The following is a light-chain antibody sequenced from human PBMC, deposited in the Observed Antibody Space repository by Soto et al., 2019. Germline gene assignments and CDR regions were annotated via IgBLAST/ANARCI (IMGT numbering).Light chain of an antibody. CDR2: KAS. CDR3: QQANSFPIT. CDR1: QTISSW. V-gene: IGKV1-5*03. J-gene: IGKJ5*01. Sequence: DIQMTQSPSTLSGSVGDRVTITCRASQTISSWLAWYQQKPGKAPKLLIYKASSLESGVPSRFSGSGSGTDFTLTISSLQPEDCAIYFCQQANSFPITFGQGTRLEI.